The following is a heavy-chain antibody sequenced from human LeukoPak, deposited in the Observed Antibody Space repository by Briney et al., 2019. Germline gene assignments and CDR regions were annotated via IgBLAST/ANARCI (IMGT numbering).Heavy chain of an antibody. J-gene: IGHJ4*02. D-gene: IGHD3-3*02. CDR1: GGSISSSNW. Sequence: SGTLSLTCAVPGGSISSSNWWSWVRQPPGEGLEWIEEIYPSGSTNYNPSLRSRVTLSVDKPKDQVFLKLSSATAADTAISFCERTESSHFYHVALMTYWGQGTLVTVSS. CDR3: ERTESSHFYHVALMTY. CDR2: IYPSGST. V-gene: IGHV4-4*02.